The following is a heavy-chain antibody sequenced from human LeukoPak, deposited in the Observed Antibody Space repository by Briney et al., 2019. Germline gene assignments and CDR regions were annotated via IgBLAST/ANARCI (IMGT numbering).Heavy chain of an antibody. D-gene: IGHD4-17*01. CDR1: GFTFSSYA. V-gene: IGHV3-23*01. CDR3: ANRPGRTTVTTI. Sequence: PGGSLRLSCAASGFTFSSYAMSWVRQAPGKGLEWVSAISGSGGSTYYADSVKGRFTISRDNSKNTLYLQMNSLRAEDTAVYYCANRPGRTTVTTIWGQGTLVTVSS. J-gene: IGHJ4*02. CDR2: ISGSGGST.